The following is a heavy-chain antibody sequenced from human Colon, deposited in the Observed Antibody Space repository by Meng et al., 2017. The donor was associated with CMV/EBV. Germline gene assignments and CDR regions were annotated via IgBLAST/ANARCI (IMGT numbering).Heavy chain of an antibody. Sequence: SCTVSGGSISSGDYYWSWIRQPPGKGLEWIGYIYYSGSTYYNPSLKSRVTISVDTSKNQFSLKLSSVTAADTAVYYCARVNYDFWSGYAGMDVWGQGTTVTVSS. J-gene: IGHJ6*02. V-gene: IGHV4-30-4*08. CDR2: IYYSGST. D-gene: IGHD3-3*01. CDR1: GGSISSGDYY. CDR3: ARVNYDFWSGYAGMDV.